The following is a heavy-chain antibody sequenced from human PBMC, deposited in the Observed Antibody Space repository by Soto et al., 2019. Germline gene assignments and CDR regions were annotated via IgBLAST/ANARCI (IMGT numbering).Heavy chain of an antibody. CDR1: GSIFSSYT. CDR2: ISANGGTT. CDR3: VQGGSIYGYSAFDI. V-gene: IGHV3-64D*06. J-gene: IGHJ3*02. D-gene: IGHD3-16*01. Sequence: XEALTLTASASGSIFSSYTTYWVRQAPEKGLEYVSAISANGGTTYYADSVKGRFTVSRDNSKNTLYLQMSSLRAEDTANYYCVQGGSIYGYSAFDIWAQGTMVTVSS.